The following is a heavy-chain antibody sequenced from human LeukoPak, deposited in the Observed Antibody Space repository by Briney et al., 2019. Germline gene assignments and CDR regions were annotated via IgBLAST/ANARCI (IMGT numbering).Heavy chain of an antibody. D-gene: IGHD5-12*01. V-gene: IGHV4-38-2*02. CDR1: GYSISSGYY. CDR2: IYHSGST. Sequence: SETLSLTCTVSGYSISSGYYWGWIRQPPGQGLEWIGSIYHSGSTYYNPSLKSRVTISVDTSKNQFSLKLNSVTAADTAVYYCARVATTPYYYMDVWGKGTTVTVSS. J-gene: IGHJ6*03. CDR3: ARVATTPYYYMDV.